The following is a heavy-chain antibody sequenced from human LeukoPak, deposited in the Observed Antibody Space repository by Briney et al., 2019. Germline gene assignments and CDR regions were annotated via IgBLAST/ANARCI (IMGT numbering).Heavy chain of an antibody. CDR3: ARGEDHGVLWFGESLYVMYV. Sequence: PSETLSLTCAVYGGSFRGYYWSWIRQPPGKGLAWIEEINHSGSTNYNPSLKSRVTISADTSKNQSSLKLSSVTAADTAVYYCARGEDHGVLWFGESLYVMYVWGKGTTVTVSS. D-gene: IGHD3-10*01. CDR1: GGSFRGYY. CDR2: INHSGST. V-gene: IGHV4-34*01. J-gene: IGHJ6*04.